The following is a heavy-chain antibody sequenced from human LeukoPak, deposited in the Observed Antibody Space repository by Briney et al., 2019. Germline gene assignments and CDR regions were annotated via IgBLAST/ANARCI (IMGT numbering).Heavy chain of an antibody. CDR2: IIPILGIA. J-gene: IGHJ4*02. CDR1: GGTFSSYT. V-gene: IGHV1-69*02. CDR3: ARVDPFPGNH. Sequence: SVKVSCKASGGTFSSYTTSWVRQAPGQGLEWMGRIIPILGIANYAQKFQGRVTITADKSTSTAYMQLSSLRSEDTAVYYCARVDPFPGNHWGQGTLVTVSS.